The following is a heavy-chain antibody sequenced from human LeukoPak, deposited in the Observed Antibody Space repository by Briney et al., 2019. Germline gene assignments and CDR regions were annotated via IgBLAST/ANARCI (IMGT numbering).Heavy chain of an antibody. V-gene: IGHV4-34*01. CDR3: AGTAPGDIVVVPAVLN. J-gene: IGHJ4*02. CDR2: INHSGST. D-gene: IGHD2-2*01. CDR1: GGSFSGYY. Sequence: SETLSLTCAVYGGSFSGYYWSWIRQPPGKGLEWIGEINHSGSTNYNPSLKSRVTISVDTSKNQFSLKLSSVTAADTAVYYCAGTAPGDIVVVPAVLNWGQGTLVTVSS.